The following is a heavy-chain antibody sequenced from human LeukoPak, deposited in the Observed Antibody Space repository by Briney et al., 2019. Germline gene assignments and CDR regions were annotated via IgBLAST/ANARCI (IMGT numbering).Heavy chain of an antibody. CDR1: GFTFSSYW. Sequence: GGSLRLSCAASGFTFSSYWMHWVRQAPGKGLVWVSRINSDGRSTNYADSVKGRFTISRDNAKNTLYLQMNSLRAEDTAVYYCARGIAARPRPLDYWGQGTLVTVSS. V-gene: IGHV3-74*01. CDR3: ARGIAARPRPLDY. D-gene: IGHD6-6*01. CDR2: INSDGRST. J-gene: IGHJ4*02.